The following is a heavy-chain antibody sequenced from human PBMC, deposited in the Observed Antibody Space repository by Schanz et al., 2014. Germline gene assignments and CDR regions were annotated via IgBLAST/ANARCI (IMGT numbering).Heavy chain of an antibody. Sequence: EVQLVESGGGLVQPGGSLRLSCAASGFTFSTYSMNWVRQAPGKGLEWISYITSSTSRVSYAESVKGRFTISRDNAKNSLYLQMNSVTAEDTAVYYCARGRSLGWCDYWGQGTLVTVSS. J-gene: IGHJ4*02. V-gene: IGHV3-48*04. D-gene: IGHD2-21*01. CDR3: ARGRSLGWCDY. CDR2: ITSSTSRV. CDR1: GFTFSTYS.